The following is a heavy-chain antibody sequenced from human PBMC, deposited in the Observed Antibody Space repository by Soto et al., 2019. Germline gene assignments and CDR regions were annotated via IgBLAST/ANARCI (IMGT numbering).Heavy chain of an antibody. J-gene: IGHJ4*02. D-gene: IGHD4-17*01. V-gene: IGHV4-61*01. CDR1: GGSVSSGSYY. CDR2: IYYSGST. CDR3: ARDAGGYGDYDY. Sequence: QVQLQESGPGLVKPSETLSLTCTVSGGSVSSGSYYWSWIRQPPGKGLEWIGYIYYSGSTNYNPSLESRVTISVDTSKNQFSLKLSSVTAADTAVYYCARDAGGYGDYDYWGQGTLVTVSS.